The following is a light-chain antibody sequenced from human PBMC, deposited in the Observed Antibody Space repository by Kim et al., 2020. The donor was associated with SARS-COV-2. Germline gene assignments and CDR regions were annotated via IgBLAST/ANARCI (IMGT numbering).Light chain of an antibody. CDR2: AAS. V-gene: IGKV1D-12*01. CDR1: QDIHTW. J-gene: IGKJ3*01. CDR3: QLAYSVPVA. Sequence: AAVGDRVTITCRASQDIHTWLAWYQQQPEKAPKRLIDAASSLQSGVPSRFSGSGSGTDFTLTISSLQPEDFATYYCQLAYSVPVAFGPGTKVDIK.